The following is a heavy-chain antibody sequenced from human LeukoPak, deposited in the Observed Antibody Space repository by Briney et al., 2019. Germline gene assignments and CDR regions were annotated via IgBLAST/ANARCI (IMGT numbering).Heavy chain of an antibody. CDR3: ARVGDDGGMIWVY. J-gene: IGHJ4*02. Sequence: PGGSLRLSCAASGFTFNNAWMSWVRQAPGKGLEWVGRIKSKTDGGTTDNAAPVKGRFTISRDDSKNTLFLQMNSLKTEDTAVYYCARVGDDGGMIWVYWGQGTLVTVSS. CDR2: IKSKTDGGTT. V-gene: IGHV3-15*01. CDR1: GFTFNNAW. D-gene: IGHD3/OR15-3a*01.